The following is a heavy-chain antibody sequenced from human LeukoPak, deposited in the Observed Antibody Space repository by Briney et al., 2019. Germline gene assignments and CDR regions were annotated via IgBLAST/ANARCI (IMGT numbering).Heavy chain of an antibody. CDR2: ISSSSSYI. Sequence: PGGSLRLSCAASGFTFSSYSMNWVRQAPGKGLEWVSSISSSSSYIYYADSVKGRFTISRDNAKNSLYLQMNSLRAEDTAVYYCARELSIAVAGPDYWGQGTLVTVSS. J-gene: IGHJ4*02. V-gene: IGHV3-21*04. D-gene: IGHD6-19*01. CDR1: GFTFSSYS. CDR3: ARELSIAVAGPDY.